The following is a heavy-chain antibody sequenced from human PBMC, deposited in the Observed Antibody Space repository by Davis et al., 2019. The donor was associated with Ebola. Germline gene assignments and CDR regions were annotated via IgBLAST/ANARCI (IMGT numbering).Heavy chain of an antibody. CDR1: GFTFSSYD. V-gene: IGHV3-13*01. Sequence: ESLKISCAASGFTFSSYDMHWVRQATGKGLEWVSAIGTAGDTYYPGSVKGRFTISRENAKNSLYLQMNSLRAGDTAVYYCAREGWISWGQGTLVTVSS. D-gene: IGHD2-2*03. CDR2: IGTAGDT. J-gene: IGHJ5*02. CDR3: AREGWIS.